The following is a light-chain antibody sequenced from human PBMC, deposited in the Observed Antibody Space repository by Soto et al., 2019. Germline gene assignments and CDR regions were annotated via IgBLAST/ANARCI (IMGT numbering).Light chain of an antibody. Sequence: EIVLTQSPGTLSLSPGERATLSCRARQSVSSSNLAWYQQKPGQAPRLLIYGASSRATGIPDRFSGSGSGTAFTLTISRLEPEDFAVYYCQQYGSSSLTFGGGTKVEIK. CDR3: QQYGSSSLT. CDR1: QSVSSSN. J-gene: IGKJ4*01. V-gene: IGKV3-20*01. CDR2: GAS.